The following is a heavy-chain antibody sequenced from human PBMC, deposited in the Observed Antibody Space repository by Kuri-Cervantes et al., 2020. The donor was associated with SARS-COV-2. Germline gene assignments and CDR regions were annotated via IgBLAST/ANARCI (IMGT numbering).Heavy chain of an antibody. V-gene: IGHV4-34*01. J-gene: IGHJ3*02. Sequence: ESLKISCAASGFTFSSYWMSWVRQAPGKGLEWIGEINHSGSTNYNPSLKSRVTISVDTSKNQFSLKLSSVTAADTAVYYCARDAFDIWGQGTMVTVSS. CDR2: INHSGST. CDR1: GFTFSSYW. CDR3: ARDAFDI.